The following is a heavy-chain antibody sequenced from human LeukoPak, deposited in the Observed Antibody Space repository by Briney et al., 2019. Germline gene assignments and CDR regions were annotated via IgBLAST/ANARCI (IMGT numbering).Heavy chain of an antibody. Sequence: ASVKVSCTASGYTFTSHGISWVGQPPAQGLEGMGLISGFNGNTNYAHNFLGRVTMTTETSTSTAYMELRSLRSDDTAMYYCAREGFCSGGSCYGDFYYYGIDVWGQGTTVTVSS. V-gene: IGHV1-18*04. D-gene: IGHD2-15*01. CDR1: GYTFTSHG. J-gene: IGHJ6*02. CDR2: ISGFNGNT. CDR3: AREGFCSGGSCYGDFYYYGIDV.